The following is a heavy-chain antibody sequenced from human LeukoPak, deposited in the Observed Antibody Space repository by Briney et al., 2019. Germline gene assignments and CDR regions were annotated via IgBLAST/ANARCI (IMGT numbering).Heavy chain of an antibody. CDR3: ARVSYYYMDV. CDR1: GDSGPSNSAA. CDR2: TYYRSKWFI. V-gene: IGHV6-1*01. Sequence: SQTLSLTFAISGDSGPSNSAAWNWIRQSPSRGLEWLGRTYYRSKWFIEYAVSVQSRMTINPDTSNNQSSLHLNALTPEDAAVYYCARVSYYYMDVWGKGTTVTVSS. J-gene: IGHJ6*03.